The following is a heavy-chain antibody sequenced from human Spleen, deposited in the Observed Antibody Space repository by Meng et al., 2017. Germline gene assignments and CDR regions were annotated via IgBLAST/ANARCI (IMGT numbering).Heavy chain of an antibody. CDR3: ARGLAAAGASWFDP. V-gene: IGHV3-7*01. D-gene: IGHD6-13*01. CDR1: GFTFSYYW. Sequence: GESLKISCAASGFTFSYYWMTWVRQAPGKGLEWVANIKQDGSEKYYVDSVKGRFTISRDNAKNSLYLQMNSLRAEDTAVYYCARGLAAAGASWFDPWGQGTLVTVSS. J-gene: IGHJ5*02. CDR2: IKQDGSEK.